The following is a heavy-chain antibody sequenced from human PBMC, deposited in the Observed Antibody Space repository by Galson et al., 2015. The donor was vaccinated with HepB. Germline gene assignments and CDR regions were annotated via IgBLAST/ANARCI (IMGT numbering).Heavy chain of an antibody. J-gene: IGHJ4*02. CDR1: GFTFSNFD. V-gene: IGHV3-23*01. Sequence: SLRLSCAASGFTFSNFDMSWVRQAPGKGLEWVSTTSGSGTTTYYADSVKGRFTISRDNSKNTLYLQMNSLRAEDTAVYYCAKDMEEATIFASFDYWGQGTLVTVSS. CDR2: TSGSGTTT. CDR3: AKDMEEATIFASFDY. D-gene: IGHD3-3*01.